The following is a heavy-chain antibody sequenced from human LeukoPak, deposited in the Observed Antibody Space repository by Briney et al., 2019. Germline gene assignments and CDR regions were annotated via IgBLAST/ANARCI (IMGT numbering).Heavy chain of an antibody. D-gene: IGHD2-21*02. CDR1: GGTFSSYA. J-gene: IGHJ3*02. CDR3: AITDDNIVAVTGAFDI. Sequence: SVKVSCKASGGTFSSYAISWVRQAPGQGLEWMGGIIPIFGTANYAQKFQGRVTITADESTSTAYMELSSLRSEDTAVYYCAITDDNIVAVTGAFDIWGQGTMVTVSS. CDR2: IIPIFGTA. V-gene: IGHV1-69*13.